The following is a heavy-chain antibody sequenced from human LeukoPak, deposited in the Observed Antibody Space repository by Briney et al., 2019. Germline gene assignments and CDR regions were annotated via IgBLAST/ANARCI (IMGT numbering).Heavy chain of an antibody. J-gene: IGHJ4*02. CDR1: GGSFSEHY. CDR2: IDQGGSS. CDR3: AGYNWNDGGFDC. V-gene: IGHV4-34*01. D-gene: IGHD1-1*01. Sequence: KSSETLSLTCAVSGGSFSEHYWTWIRQPPGKGLEWIGEIDQGGSSNYNPSLKSRMTLSIDTSKNQFSLRLRSLTAADTAVYYCAGYNWNDGGFDCWGQGTLVTVSS.